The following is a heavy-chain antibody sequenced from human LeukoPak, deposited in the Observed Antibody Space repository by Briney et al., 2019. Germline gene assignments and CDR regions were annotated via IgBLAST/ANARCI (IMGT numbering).Heavy chain of an antibody. CDR3: ARAEEWYYFDY. Sequence: GGSLRLSCAASGFTFSSYSMNWVRQAPGKGLEWVSIIYITDTTNYADSVKGRFTISRDNSKNTLYLHMNSLRVEDTAVYYCARAEEWYYFDYWGQGTLVTVSS. V-gene: IGHV3-53*01. J-gene: IGHJ4*02. D-gene: IGHD3-3*01. CDR2: IYITDTT. CDR1: GFTFSSYS.